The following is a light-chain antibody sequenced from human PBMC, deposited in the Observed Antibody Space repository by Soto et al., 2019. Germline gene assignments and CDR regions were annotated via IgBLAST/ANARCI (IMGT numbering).Light chain of an antibody. CDR1: QSVSSY. CDR2: DAS. Sequence: EIVLTQSPATLSLSPGERATLSCRASQSVSSYLAWYQQKPGQAPRLLIYDASNRATGIPARFSGSGSGTDFTLTISSLAPEDFAVYYCQQRSNWLFTFGPGTKVYIK. J-gene: IGKJ3*01. CDR3: QQRSNWLFT. V-gene: IGKV3-11*01.